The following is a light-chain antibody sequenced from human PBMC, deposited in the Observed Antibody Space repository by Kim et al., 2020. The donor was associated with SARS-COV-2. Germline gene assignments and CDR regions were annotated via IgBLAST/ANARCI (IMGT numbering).Light chain of an antibody. Sequence: NVTNPCTRAGGSGADNLVQWYQLRAGRAPTTVIYEDSQRPAGVPDRFSGSIDSSSSSASLTISGLRTEDEADYYCQSYDSSHLWVFGGGTQLTVL. J-gene: IGLJ3*02. V-gene: IGLV6-57*03. CDR1: GGSGADNL. CDR2: EDS. CDR3: QSYDSSHLWV.